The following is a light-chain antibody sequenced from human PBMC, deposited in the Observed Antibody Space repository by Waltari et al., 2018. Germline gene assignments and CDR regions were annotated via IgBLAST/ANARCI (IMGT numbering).Light chain of an antibody. CDR2: DVT. V-gene: IGLV2-11*01. CDR1: SSDVGVYNY. CDR3: CSYAGP. Sequence: QSALTQPRSVSGSPGQSVAISCTGTSSDVGVYNYVSWYQQHPGNAPKLMIYDVTKRPSGGPDRFSGSESGHTASLTISGLQADDEADYYCCSYAGPFGGGTKLTVL. J-gene: IGLJ2*01.